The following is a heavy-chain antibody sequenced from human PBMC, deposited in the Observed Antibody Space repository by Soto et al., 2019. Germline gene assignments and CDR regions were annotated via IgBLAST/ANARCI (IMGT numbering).Heavy chain of an antibody. J-gene: IGHJ3*02. CDR1: GFTFSSYG. D-gene: IGHD2-15*01. V-gene: IGHV3-33*01. Sequence: GGSLRLSCAASGFTFSSYGMHWVRQAPGKGLEWVAVIWYDGSNKYYADSVKGRFTISRDNSKNTLYLQMNSLRAEDTAVYYCARESSDCSGGSCYSAFDIWGQGTMVTVSS. CDR3: ARESSDCSGGSCYSAFDI. CDR2: IWYDGSNK.